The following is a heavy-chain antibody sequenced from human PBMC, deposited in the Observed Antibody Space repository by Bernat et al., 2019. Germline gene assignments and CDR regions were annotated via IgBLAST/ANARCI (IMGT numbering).Heavy chain of an antibody. J-gene: IGHJ4*02. CDR1: GFTFCGYW. Sequence: EVQLAESGGGLVQPGGSLRLSCAASGFTFCGYWMDWVRQAPGKGPVWVSRINIDGTTTNYADSVKGRFTMSRDNAKNTVYLQMNSLRAEDTAVYYCVRDPNRKLDYWGQGTQVTVSP. V-gene: IGHV3-74*01. D-gene: IGHD1-1*01. CDR3: VRDPNRKLDY. CDR2: INIDGTTT.